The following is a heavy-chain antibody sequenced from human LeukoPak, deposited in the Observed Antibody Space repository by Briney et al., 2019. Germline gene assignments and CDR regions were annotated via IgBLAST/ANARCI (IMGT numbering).Heavy chain of an antibody. CDR3: ARLLTVTTAGGGDHYYGMDV. CDR1: GGSISSYY. CDR2: IYYSGST. V-gene: IGHV4-59*08. D-gene: IGHD4-17*01. J-gene: IGHJ6*02. Sequence: PSETLSLTCTVSGGSISSYYWSWIRQPPGKGLEWIGYIYYSGSTNYNPSLKSRVTISVDTSKNQFSLKLSSVTAADPAVYYCARLLTVTTAGGGDHYYGMDVWGQGTTVTVSS.